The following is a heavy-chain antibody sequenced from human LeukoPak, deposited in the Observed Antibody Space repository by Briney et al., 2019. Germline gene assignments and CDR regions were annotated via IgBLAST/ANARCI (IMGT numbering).Heavy chain of an antibody. CDR2: INPNSGGT. D-gene: IGHD3-10*01. Sequence: ASVKVSCKASGYTFTGYYIHWVRQAPGQGLEWMGRINPNSGGTNYAQKFQGRVTMTRDTSISTAYMELSRLRSDDTAVYYCARDRVEAHYYYYYYYMDVWGKGTTVTVSS. CDR1: GYTFTGYY. V-gene: IGHV1-2*06. J-gene: IGHJ6*03. CDR3: ARDRVEAHYYYYYYYMDV.